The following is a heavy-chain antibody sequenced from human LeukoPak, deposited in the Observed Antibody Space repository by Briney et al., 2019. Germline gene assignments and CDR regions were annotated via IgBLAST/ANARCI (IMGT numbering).Heavy chain of an antibody. D-gene: IGHD6-13*01. CDR1: GYSFTSYW. V-gene: IGHV5-51*01. J-gene: IGHJ2*01. CDR2: IYPGDSDT. CDR3: ARWGPGYSSSWYGFRVDWYFDI. Sequence: GESLKISCKGSGYSFTSYWIGWVRQMPGKGLEWSGIIYPGDSDTRYSPSFQGQVTISADKSISTAYLQWSSLTASDMAMYYCARWGPGYSSSWYGFRVDWYFDIWGGGKLVTVSS.